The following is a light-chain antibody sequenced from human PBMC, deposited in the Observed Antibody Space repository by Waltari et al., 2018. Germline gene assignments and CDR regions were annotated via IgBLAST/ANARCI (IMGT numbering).Light chain of an antibody. Sequence: DIVMTQSPDSLAVSLGERAPIHCKSIQSLLFSSNSKNYLAWYQQKPGQPPKLLIYWASTRESGVPDRFSGSGSGTDFTLTISSLQAEDVAVYYCQQFYTTPPTFGQGTKVEIK. CDR3: QQFYTTPPT. CDR2: WAS. V-gene: IGKV4-1*01. J-gene: IGKJ1*01. CDR1: QSLLFSSNSKNY.